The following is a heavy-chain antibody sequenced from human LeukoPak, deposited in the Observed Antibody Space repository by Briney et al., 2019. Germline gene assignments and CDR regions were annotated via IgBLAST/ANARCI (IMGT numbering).Heavy chain of an antibody. CDR3: VTDQTGRHPYFFDY. CDR1: GFTFSSYG. Sequence: GGTLRLSCAASGFTFSSYGMSWVRQAPGKGLEWVSAISGSGGSTYYADSVKGRFTISRDNSKNTLYLQMNSLRAEDTAVYYCVTDQTGRHPYFFDYWGQGTLVTVSS. CDR2: ISGSGGST. V-gene: IGHV3-23*01. J-gene: IGHJ4*02. D-gene: IGHD3-10*01.